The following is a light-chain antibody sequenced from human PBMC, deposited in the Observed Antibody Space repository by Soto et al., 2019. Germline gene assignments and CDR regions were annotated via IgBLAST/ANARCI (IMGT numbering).Light chain of an antibody. Sequence: QSVLTQPRSASGSPGQSVTISCTGTSSDVGGYNYVSWYQQHPGKAPKLMIYEVSKRPSGVPDRFSGSKSGNTASLTVSGLQAEDEADYYCSSYAGSNNLGVFGGGTKLTVL. CDR2: EVS. V-gene: IGLV2-8*01. CDR3: SSYAGSNNLGV. CDR1: SSDVGGYNY. J-gene: IGLJ2*01.